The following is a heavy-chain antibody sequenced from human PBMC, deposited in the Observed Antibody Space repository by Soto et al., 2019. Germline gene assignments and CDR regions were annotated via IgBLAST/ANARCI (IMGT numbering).Heavy chain of an antibody. D-gene: IGHD5-12*01. J-gene: IGHJ4*02. V-gene: IGHV4-59*01. CDR3: ASGYDFFDY. CDR1: GVSISSYY. Sequence: SETLSLTCTVSGVSISSYYWSWIRQPPGKGLEWIGYIYYSGSTNYNPSLKSRVTISVDTSKNQFSLKLSSVTAADTAVYYCASGYDFFDYWGQGTLVTVS. CDR2: IYYSGST.